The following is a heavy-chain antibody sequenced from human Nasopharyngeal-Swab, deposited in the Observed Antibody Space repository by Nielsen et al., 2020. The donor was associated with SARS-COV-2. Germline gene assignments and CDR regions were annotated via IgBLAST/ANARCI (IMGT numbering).Heavy chain of an antibody. CDR1: GYTLTELS. D-gene: IGHD6-6*01. CDR3: ATGVIAARLLYYYGMDV. Sequence: ASVKVSCKVSGYTLTELSMHWVRQAPGKGLEWMGGFDPEDGETIYAQKFQGRVTMTEDTSTDTAYMELSSLRSEDTAAYYCATGVIAARLLYYYGMDVWGQGTTVTVSS. J-gene: IGHJ6*02. CDR2: FDPEDGET. V-gene: IGHV1-24*01.